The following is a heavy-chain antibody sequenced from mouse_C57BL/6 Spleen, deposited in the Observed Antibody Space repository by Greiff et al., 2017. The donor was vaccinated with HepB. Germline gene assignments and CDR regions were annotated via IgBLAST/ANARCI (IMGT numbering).Heavy chain of an antibody. Sequence: EVQLQQSGPELVKPGASVKMSCKASGYTFTDYNMHWVKQSHGKSLEWIGYINPNNGGTSYKQKFKGKVTLTVNKASSTAYLELRSLTSEDSAVYYCARPYYGFYYAMDYWGQGTSVTVSS. J-gene: IGHJ4*01. CDR2: INPNNGGT. D-gene: IGHD2-9*01. CDR3: ARPYYGFYYAMDY. V-gene: IGHV1-22*01. CDR1: GYTFTDYN.